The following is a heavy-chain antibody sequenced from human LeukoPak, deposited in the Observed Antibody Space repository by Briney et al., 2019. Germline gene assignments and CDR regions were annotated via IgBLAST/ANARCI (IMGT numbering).Heavy chain of an antibody. CDR2: IYHSGST. D-gene: IGHD3-3*01. Sequence: PSQTLSLTCTVSGGSISSGGYYWSWIRQPPGKGLEWIGYIYHSGSTYYNPSLKSRVTISVDRSKNQFSLKLSSVTAADTAVYYCARAYYDFWSGALDYYYYMDVWGKGTTVTVS. J-gene: IGHJ6*03. V-gene: IGHV4-30-2*01. CDR1: GGSISSGGYY. CDR3: ARAYYDFWSGALDYYYYMDV.